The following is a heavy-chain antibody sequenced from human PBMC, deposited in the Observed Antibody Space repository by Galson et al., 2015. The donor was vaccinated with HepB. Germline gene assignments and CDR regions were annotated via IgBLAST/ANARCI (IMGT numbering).Heavy chain of an antibody. J-gene: IGHJ6*02. V-gene: IGHV3-21*01. D-gene: IGHD7-27*01. Sequence: SLRLSCAASGFTFSSYSMNWVRQAPGKGLEWVSSISSSSGYIYYADSVKGRFTISRDNAKNSLYLQMNSLRAEDTAVYYCARDKTGIDYYYYYGMDVWGQGTTVTVSS. CDR3: ARDKTGIDYYYYYGMDV. CDR1: GFTFSSYS. CDR2: ISSSSGYI.